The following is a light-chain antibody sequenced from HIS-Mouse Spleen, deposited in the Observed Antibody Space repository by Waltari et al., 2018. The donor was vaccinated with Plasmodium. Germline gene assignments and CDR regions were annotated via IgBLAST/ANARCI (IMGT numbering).Light chain of an antibody. J-gene: IGLJ3*02. CDR1: SSDVGSYNL. V-gene: IGLV2-23*01. CDR2: EGS. CDR3: CSYAGSSTNWV. Sequence: QSALTQPASVSGSPGQSITISCTGTSSDVGSYNLVSWYQQHPGKAPKLMIYEGSTRPSGVSNRFSGSKSGNTASLTISGRQAEDEADYYCCSYAGSSTNWVFGGGTKLTVL.